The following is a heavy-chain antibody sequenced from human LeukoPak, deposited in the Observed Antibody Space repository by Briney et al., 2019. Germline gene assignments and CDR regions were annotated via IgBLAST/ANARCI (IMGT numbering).Heavy chain of an antibody. CDR1: GGSFSGYY. Sequence: SETLSLTCAVYGGSFSGYYWSWIRQPPGKGLEWIGEINHSGSTNYNPSLKSRVTMSIDTSNNQFSLRLRFVTAADTAVYYCARDSGTTGEVKFDPWGQGTLVTVSS. CDR3: ARDSGTTGEVKFDP. D-gene: IGHD3-10*01. V-gene: IGHV4-34*01. CDR2: INHSGST. J-gene: IGHJ5*02.